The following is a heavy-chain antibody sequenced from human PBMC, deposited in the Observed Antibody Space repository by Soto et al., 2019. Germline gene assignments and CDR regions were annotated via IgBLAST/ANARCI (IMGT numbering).Heavy chain of an antibody. CDR3: ARIRYDILTGYLSPPWLLDY. CDR2: IKQDGSEK. V-gene: IGHV3-7*05. D-gene: IGHD3-9*01. Sequence: HPGGSLRLSCAASGFTFSSYWMSWVRQAPGKGLEWVANIKQDGSEKYYVDSVKGRFTISRDNAKNSLYLQMNSLRAEDTAVYYCARIRYDILTGYLSPPWLLDYWGQGTLVTVSS. J-gene: IGHJ4*02. CDR1: GFTFSSYW.